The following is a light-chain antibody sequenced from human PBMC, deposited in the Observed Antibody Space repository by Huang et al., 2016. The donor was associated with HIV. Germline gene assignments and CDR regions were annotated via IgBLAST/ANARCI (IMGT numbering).Light chain of an antibody. CDR1: QSVATN. CDR2: GAS. Sequence: EIIMTQSPATLSLSPGEGASLSCRANQSVATNLSWYLHIPGQSPRILIFGASTRAPGLPGRFSGSGSGTQFTLTVSGLQSEDFAVYYCQQYHNWPYTFGQGTKLEI. CDR3: QQYHNWPYT. J-gene: IGKJ2*01. V-gene: IGKV3-15*01.